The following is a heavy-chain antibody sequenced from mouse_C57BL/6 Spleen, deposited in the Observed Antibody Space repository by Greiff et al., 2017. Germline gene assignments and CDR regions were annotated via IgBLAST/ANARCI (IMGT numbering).Heavy chain of an antibody. CDR3: ARRYSNYDY. Sequence: VKLQESGAELARPGASVKLSCKASGYTFTSYGISWVKQRTGQGLEWIGEIYPRSGNTYYNEKFKGKATLSADKSSSTAYMELRSLTSEDSAVYFCARRYSNYDYWGQGTTLTVSS. CDR1: GYTFTSYG. CDR2: IYPRSGNT. D-gene: IGHD2-5*01. V-gene: IGHV1-81*01. J-gene: IGHJ2*01.